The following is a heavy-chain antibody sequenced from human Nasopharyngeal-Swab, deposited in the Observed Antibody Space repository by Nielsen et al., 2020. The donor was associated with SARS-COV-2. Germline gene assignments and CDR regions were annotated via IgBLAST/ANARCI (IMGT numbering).Heavy chain of an antibody. D-gene: IGHD2-2*01. Sequence: GEFLKISCAASGFTFSSYWMSWVRQAPGKGLEWVAHIKQGGTRQYYVDSVKGRFTISRDNAKNSLYLQMNSLRADDTAVYYCTRYCSTTSCPRGFDYWGQGTLVTVSS. V-gene: IGHV3-7*01. CDR2: IKQGGTRQ. CDR1: GFTFSSYW. J-gene: IGHJ4*02. CDR3: TRYCSTTSCPRGFDY.